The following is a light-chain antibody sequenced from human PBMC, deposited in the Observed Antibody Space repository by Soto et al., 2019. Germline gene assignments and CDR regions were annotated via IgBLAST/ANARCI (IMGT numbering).Light chain of an antibody. CDR3: SSYTGNRDFYV. J-gene: IGLJ1*01. CDR2: EVT. V-gene: IGLV2-8*01. Sequence: QSVLTQPPSASGSPGQSVTISCTGTSSDFGRFNFVSWYQQHPGKAPRLLIYEVTKRPSGVPDRFSGSKSGNAASLTVSGLQAEDEADYFCSSYTGNRDFYVFGTGTKVT. CDR1: SSDFGRFNF.